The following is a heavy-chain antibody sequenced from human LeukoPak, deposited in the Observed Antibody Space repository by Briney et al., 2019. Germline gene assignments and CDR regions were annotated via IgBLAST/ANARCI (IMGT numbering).Heavy chain of an antibody. CDR2: IIPIFGTA. J-gene: IGHJ4*02. Sequence: SVKVSCKASGGTFSSYAVSWERQAPGQGLEWMGGIIPIFGTANYAQKFQGRVTITTDESTSIAYMELSSLRSEDTAVYYCARDDCSGGSCFGYWGQGTLVTVSS. D-gene: IGHD2-15*01. CDR3: ARDDCSGGSCFGY. V-gene: IGHV1-69*05. CDR1: GGTFSSYA.